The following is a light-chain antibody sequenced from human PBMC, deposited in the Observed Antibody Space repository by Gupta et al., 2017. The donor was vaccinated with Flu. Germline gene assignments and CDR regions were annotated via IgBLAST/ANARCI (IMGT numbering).Light chain of an antibody. CDR1: SSNIGSNA. CDR2: SDD. CDR3: AAWDDSLNGYV. Sequence: QSVLTQPPSASGTPGQRVTVSCSGSSSNIGSNAVNWYRQLPGAAPKLLIYSDDQRPSGVPDRVSGSKSGTSASLAISGLQSEDEADYYCAAWDDSLNGYVFGTATMVTVL. V-gene: IGLV1-44*01. J-gene: IGLJ1*01.